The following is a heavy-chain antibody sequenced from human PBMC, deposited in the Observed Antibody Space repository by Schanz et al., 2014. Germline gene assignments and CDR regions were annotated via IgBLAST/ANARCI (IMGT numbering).Heavy chain of an antibody. CDR1: GGSISSSSYY. J-gene: IGHJ6*02. Sequence: QLQLQESGPGLVKPSETLSLTCTVSGGSISSSSYYWGWIRQPPGKGLEWIGSIYYTGSTYYNPSLKSGVTKSVATSKNQLSRKLSPVTAADTAVYYCYGMDVWGQGTTVTVSS. V-gene: IGHV4-39*01. CDR3: YGMDV. CDR2: IYYTGST.